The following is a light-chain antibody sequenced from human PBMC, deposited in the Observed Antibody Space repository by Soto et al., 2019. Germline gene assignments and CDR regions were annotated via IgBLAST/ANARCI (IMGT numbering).Light chain of an antibody. CDR3: QQYYYSPFT. Sequence: DIVMTQSPDSLAVSLGERAAINCKSSQSVLYRSNSQNYLAWYQQKPGQPPKLLIYWASTRESGFPDRFSGSGSGTDFTLTICSLRAEGGAVYYCQQYYYSPFTFGPGTKVEI. J-gene: IGKJ3*01. V-gene: IGKV4-1*01. CDR1: QSVLYRSNSQNY. CDR2: WAS.